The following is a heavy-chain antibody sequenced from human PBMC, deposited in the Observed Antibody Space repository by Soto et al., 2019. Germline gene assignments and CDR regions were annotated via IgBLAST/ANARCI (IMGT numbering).Heavy chain of an antibody. Sequence: SETLSITCTVSGGSISSSSYYWGWIRQPPGKGLEWIGSIYYSGSTYYNPSLKSRVTISVDTSKNQFSLKLSSVTAADTAVYYCARVVAHYYMDVWGKVTTVTVSS. CDR1: GGSISSSSYY. CDR3: ARVVAHYYMDV. J-gene: IGHJ6*03. D-gene: IGHD2-2*01. V-gene: IGHV4-39*01. CDR2: IYYSGST.